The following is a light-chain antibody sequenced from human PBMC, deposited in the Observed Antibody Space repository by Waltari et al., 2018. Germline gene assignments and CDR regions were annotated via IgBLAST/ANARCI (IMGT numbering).Light chain of an antibody. Sequence: QLVVTQSPSASASLGASVNLTCTLSSGHSSYAISWHQQQSEKAPRYLMKVRSDGSHTKGDGIPDRFSGSSSGSERYLTISSLQPEEEADYYCQTWGTGFVVFGGGTKLTVL. J-gene: IGLJ2*01. CDR1: SGHSSYA. CDR3: QTWGTGFVV. V-gene: IGLV4-69*02. CDR2: VRSDGSH.